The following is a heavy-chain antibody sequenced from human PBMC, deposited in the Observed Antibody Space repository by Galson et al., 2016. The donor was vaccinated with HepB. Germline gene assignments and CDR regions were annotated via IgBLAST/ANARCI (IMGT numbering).Heavy chain of an antibody. CDR2: IWYDGSNK. D-gene: IGHD6-13*01. V-gene: IGHV3-33*01. Sequence: SLRLSCAVSGFTFSSYGMHWVRQAPGKGLEWVAVIWYDGSNKYYADSVKGRFTISRDNSKNTLYLQMNSLRAEDTAVYYCARESSIAAAGVLDYWGQGTLVTVSS. CDR1: GFTFSSYG. CDR3: ARESSIAAAGVLDY. J-gene: IGHJ4*02.